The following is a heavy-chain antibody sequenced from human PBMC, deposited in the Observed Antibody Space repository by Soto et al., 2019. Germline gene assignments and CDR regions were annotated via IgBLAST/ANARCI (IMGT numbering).Heavy chain of an antibody. V-gene: IGHV1-18*01. Sequence: ASVKVSCKASGYTFTSYGISWVRQAPGQGLEWMGWISAYNGNTNYAQKLQGRVTMTTDTSTSTAYMELRSLRSVDTAVYYCARGRLPFYGSSSDYYYYYGMDVWGQGTTVTVSS. J-gene: IGHJ6*02. CDR2: ISAYNGNT. D-gene: IGHD6-6*01. CDR3: ARGRLPFYGSSSDYYYYYGMDV. CDR1: GYTFTSYG.